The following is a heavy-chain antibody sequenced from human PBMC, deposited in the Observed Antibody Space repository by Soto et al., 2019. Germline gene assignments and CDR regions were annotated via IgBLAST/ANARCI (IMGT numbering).Heavy chain of an antibody. V-gene: IGHV4-31*03. J-gene: IGHJ6*02. CDR2: IDYSGST. CDR1: GGSISSGGYY. CDR3: ARGGRRSPGMDV. Sequence: QVQLQESGPGLVKPSQTLSLTCTVSGGSISSGGYYWSWIRQHPGKGLEWIGYIDYSGSTYYNPSHNSRVTISVDSSNNQFSLKLRSVTAADTAVDYCARGGRRSPGMDVWCHGTTVTVYS.